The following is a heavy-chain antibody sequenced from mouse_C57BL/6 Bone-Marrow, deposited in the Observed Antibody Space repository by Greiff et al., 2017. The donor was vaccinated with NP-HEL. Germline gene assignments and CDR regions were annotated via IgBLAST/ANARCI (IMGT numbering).Heavy chain of an antibody. J-gene: IGHJ3*01. CDR1: GYTFTSYG. CDR3: ARGLLYLFAY. D-gene: IGHD1-1*02. V-gene: IGHV1-81*01. Sequence: VQLQPSGAELARPGASVKLSCKASGYTFTSYGISWVKQRTGQGLEWIGEIYPRSGNTYYNEKFKGKATLTADKSSSTAYMELRSLTSEDSAVYFCARGLLYLFAYWGQGTLVTVSA. CDR2: IYPRSGNT.